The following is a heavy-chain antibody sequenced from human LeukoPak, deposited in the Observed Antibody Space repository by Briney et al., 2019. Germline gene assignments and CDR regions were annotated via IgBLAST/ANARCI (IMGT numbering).Heavy chain of an antibody. V-gene: IGHV1-69*04. Sequence: EASVRVSCKASGYTFTGYGISWVRQAPGQGLEWMGRIIPILGIANYAQKFQGRVTISEDKSTSTAYMELSSLRSEDTAVYYCAREGGGYCSSTSCYTFDYWGQGTLVTVSS. J-gene: IGHJ4*02. CDR2: IIPILGIA. CDR1: GYTFTGYG. CDR3: AREGGGYCSSTSCYTFDY. D-gene: IGHD2-2*02.